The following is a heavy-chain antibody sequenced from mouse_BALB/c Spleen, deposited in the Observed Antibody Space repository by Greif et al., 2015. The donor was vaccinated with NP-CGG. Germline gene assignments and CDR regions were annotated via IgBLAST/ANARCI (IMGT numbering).Heavy chain of an antibody. CDR2: INSNGGST. CDR1: GFTFSSYG. Sequence: EVKLVESGGGLVQPGGSLKLSCAASGFTFSSYGMSWVRQTPDKRLELVATINSNGGSTYYPDSGKGRFSISRDNAKNALYLQMSSLKSDDTAMYYCARDLYDYGFAYWGQGTLVTVSA. CDR3: ARDLYDYGFAY. J-gene: IGHJ3*01. V-gene: IGHV5-6-3*01. D-gene: IGHD2-4*01.